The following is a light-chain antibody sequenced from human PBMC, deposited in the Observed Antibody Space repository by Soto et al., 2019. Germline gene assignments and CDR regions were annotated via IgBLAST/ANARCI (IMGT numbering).Light chain of an antibody. J-gene: IGKJ5*01. CDR3: QQLNSYPTT. Sequence: QFTQSPSFLSGSVGDRATLTCRASQGISSYLAWYQQNPGKAPKLLISAASTLQSGVPSRFSGSGSGTDFTLTISTLQPEDFATYYCQQLNSYPTTFGQGTRLEIK. CDR2: AAS. V-gene: IGKV1-9*01. CDR1: QGISSY.